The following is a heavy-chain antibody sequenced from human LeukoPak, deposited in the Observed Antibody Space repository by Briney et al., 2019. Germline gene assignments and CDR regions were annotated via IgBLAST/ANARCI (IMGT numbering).Heavy chain of an antibody. Sequence: ASVTVSYKASGGTFSRYAIRWVRQAPGKGREWMGGIIPIFCTANYAQKLQGRVTITADESTSTAYMELSSLRSEDTAVYYCARQEETVAGSTAEYFQHWGQGTLVTVSS. CDR2: IIPIFCTA. D-gene: IGHD6-19*01. CDR1: GGTFSRYA. V-gene: IGHV1-69*13. J-gene: IGHJ1*01. CDR3: ARQEETVAGSTAEYFQH.